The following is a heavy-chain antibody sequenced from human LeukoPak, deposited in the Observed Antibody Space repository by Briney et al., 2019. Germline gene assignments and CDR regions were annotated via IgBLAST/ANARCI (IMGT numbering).Heavy chain of an antibody. CDR3: ARAVDTAMPRYNWFDP. CDR2: IKQDGSEK. Sequence: RSGGSLRLSCAASGFTFSSYWMSWVRQAPGKGLEWVANIKQDGSEKYYVDSVKGRFTISRDNAKNSLYLQMNSLRAEDTAVYYCARAVDTAMPRYNWFDPWGQGTLVTVSS. D-gene: IGHD5-18*01. CDR1: GFTFSSYW. J-gene: IGHJ5*02. V-gene: IGHV3-7*01.